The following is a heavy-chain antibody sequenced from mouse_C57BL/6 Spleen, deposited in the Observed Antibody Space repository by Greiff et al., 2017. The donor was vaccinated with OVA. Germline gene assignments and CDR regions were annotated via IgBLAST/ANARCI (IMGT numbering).Heavy chain of an antibody. CDR1: GYTFTSYW. J-gene: IGHJ4*01. CDR3: AREGTTVGDYAMDY. V-gene: IGHV1-69*01. Sequence: QVQLQQPGAELVMPGASVKLSCKASGYTFTSYWMHWVKQRPGQGLEWIGEIDPSDSYTNYNQKFKGKSTLTVDKSSSTAYMQLSSLTSEDSAVYYCAREGTTVGDYAMDYWGQGTSVTVSS. CDR2: IDPSDSYT. D-gene: IGHD1-1*01.